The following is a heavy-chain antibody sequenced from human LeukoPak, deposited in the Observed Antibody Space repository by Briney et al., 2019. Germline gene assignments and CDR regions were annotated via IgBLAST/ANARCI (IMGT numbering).Heavy chain of an antibody. CDR1: GFTFSSYG. Sequence: GGSLRLSWAASGFTFSSYGMHWVRQAPGKGLEWVAFIRYDGSNKYYADSVKGRFTISRDNSKNTLYLQMNSLRAEDTAVYYCAKDMTTVVNRGALDYWGQGTLVTVSS. D-gene: IGHD4-23*01. V-gene: IGHV3-30*02. J-gene: IGHJ4*02. CDR2: IRYDGSNK. CDR3: AKDMTTVVNRGALDY.